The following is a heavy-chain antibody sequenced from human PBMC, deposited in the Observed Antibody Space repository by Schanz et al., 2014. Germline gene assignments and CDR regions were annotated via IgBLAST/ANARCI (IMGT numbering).Heavy chain of an antibody. CDR3: AKGPYYYDYMDV. J-gene: IGHJ6*03. CDR2: INTGGDST. V-gene: IGHV3-23*01. CDR1: GFTFSTYA. Sequence: EVKLLESGGTLVRPGGSLRLSCAASGFTFSTYAMAWVRQAPGKGLEWVSSINTGGDSTYYADSVKGRFTISGDSSKYTVYLQMNSLRADDTAVYYCAKGPYYYDYMDVWGNGTTVTVSS.